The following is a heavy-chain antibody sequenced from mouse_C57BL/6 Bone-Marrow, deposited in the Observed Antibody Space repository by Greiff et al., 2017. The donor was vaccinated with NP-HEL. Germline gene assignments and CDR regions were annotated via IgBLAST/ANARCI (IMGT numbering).Heavy chain of an antibody. Sequence: QVQLQQPGAELVRPGSSVKLSCKASGYTFTSYWMDWVKQRPGQGLEWIGNIYPSDSETHYNQKFKDKATLTVDKSSSTAYMQLSSLTSEDSAVYYCATLYDYAMDYWGQGTSVTVSS. CDR2: IYPSDSET. J-gene: IGHJ4*01. V-gene: IGHV1-61*01. CDR3: ATLYDYAMDY. CDR1: GYTFTSYW. D-gene: IGHD2-3*01.